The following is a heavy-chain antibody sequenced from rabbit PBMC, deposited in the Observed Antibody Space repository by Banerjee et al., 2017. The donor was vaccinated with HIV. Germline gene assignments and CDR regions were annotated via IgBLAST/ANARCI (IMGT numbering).Heavy chain of an antibody. Sequence: QEQLVQSWGGLVKPGASLTLTCTASGFSFSSSNYMCWVRQAPGKGLEWIACIDAGSSGRTYYASWAKGRFTISKTSSTTVTLQMTSLTAADTATYFCARDYYAGSSYPDWLDLWGPGTLVTVS. D-gene: IGHD8-1*01. CDR3: ARDYYAGSSYPDWLDL. CDR1: GFSFSSSNY. V-gene: IGHV1S45*01. CDR2: IDAGSSGRT. J-gene: IGHJ5*01.